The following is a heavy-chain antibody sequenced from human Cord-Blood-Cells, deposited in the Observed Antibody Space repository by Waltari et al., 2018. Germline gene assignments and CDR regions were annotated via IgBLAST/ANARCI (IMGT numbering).Heavy chain of an antibody. D-gene: IGHD3-10*01. Sequence: QVQLVQSGAEGKKPGSSVKVSCKASGGTFSSYAISWVRQAPGQGLEWMGGIIHILAIANYAQKFQGRVTITADNSTSTAYMELSSLRSEDTAVYYCARVAHYYTFDYWGQGTLVTVSS. CDR1: GGTFSSYA. V-gene: IGHV1-69*10. CDR3: ARVAHYYTFDY. CDR2: IIHILAIA. J-gene: IGHJ4*02.